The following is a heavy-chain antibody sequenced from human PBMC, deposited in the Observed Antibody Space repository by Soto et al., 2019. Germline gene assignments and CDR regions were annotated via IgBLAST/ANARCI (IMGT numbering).Heavy chain of an antibody. V-gene: IGHV4-30-4*01. D-gene: IGHD3-3*01. CDR1: GGSISSGDYY. Sequence: SEPLSLTCTVSGGSISSGDYYWSWIRQPPGKGLEWIGYIYYSGSTYYNPSLKSRVTISVDTSKNQFSLKPSSVTAADTAVYYCARGSSYYDFWSGYSSYGMDVWGQGTTVTVSS. J-gene: IGHJ6*02. CDR2: IYYSGST. CDR3: ARGSSYYDFWSGYSSYGMDV.